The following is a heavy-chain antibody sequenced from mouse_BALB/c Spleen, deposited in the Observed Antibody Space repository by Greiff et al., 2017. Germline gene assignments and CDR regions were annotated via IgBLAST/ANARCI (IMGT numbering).Heavy chain of an antibody. CDR1: GFNIKDYY. J-gene: IGHJ3*01. Sequence: VQLKQSGAELVRPGALVKLSCKASGFNIKDYYMHWVKQRPEQGLEWIGWIDPENGNTIYDPKFQGKATITADTSSNKAYLQLSSLTSEDTAVYYCARGLWFAYWGQGTLVTVSA. CDR2: IDPENGNT. CDR3: ARGLWFAY. V-gene: IGHV14-1*02.